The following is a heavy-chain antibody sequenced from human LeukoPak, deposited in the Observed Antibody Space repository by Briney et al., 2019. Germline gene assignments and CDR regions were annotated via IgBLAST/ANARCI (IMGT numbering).Heavy chain of an antibody. CDR3: AGPNYGLFDY. CDR2: IYYSGST. Sequence: SETLSLTCTVSGGSINYYYWMWIRQPPGKGLEWIGYIYYSGSTNYNPSLKSRVTISVDTSKNQFSLKLSSVTAADTAVYYCAGPNYGLFDYWGQGTLVTVSS. D-gene: IGHD4-17*01. J-gene: IGHJ4*02. V-gene: IGHV4-59*01. CDR1: GGSINYYY.